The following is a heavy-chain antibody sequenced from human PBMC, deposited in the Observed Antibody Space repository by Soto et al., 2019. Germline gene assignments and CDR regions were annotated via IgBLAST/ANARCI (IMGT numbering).Heavy chain of an antibody. CDR2: IVVGSGNT. V-gene: IGHV1-58*01. Sequence: ASVKVSCKASGFTFTSSAVQWVRQARGQRLEWIGWIVVGSGNTNYAQKFQERVTITRDMSTSTAYMELSSLRSEDTAVYYCAAVVGVSGGVIVIPADYWGQGTLVTSPQ. J-gene: IGHJ4*02. CDR3: AAVVGVSGGVIVIPADY. CDR1: GFTFTSSA. D-gene: IGHD3-16*02.